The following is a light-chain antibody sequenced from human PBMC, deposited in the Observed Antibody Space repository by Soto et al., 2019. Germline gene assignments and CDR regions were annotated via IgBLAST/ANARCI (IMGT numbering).Light chain of an antibody. V-gene: IGKV3-11*01. CDR3: QERTNWAPGIT. Sequence: ETVLTQSPATLSLSPGDRATLSCRTSQSVSPYLAWYQQRPGQAPRLLIYDAYNRAAGIPARFIGSGSGTDFTLTISSLEPEDFAVYYCQERTNWAPGITFGPGTTVDIK. J-gene: IGKJ3*01. CDR2: DAY. CDR1: QSVSPY.